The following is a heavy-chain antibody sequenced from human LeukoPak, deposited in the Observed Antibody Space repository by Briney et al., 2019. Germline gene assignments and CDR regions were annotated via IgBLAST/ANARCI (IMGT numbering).Heavy chain of an antibody. D-gene: IGHD3-22*01. V-gene: IGHV3-7*01. Sequence: GGSLRLSCAASGFTFSSYWMTWVRQAPGKGLEWVANINQDGSEKYYVDSVKGRFTISRDNAKNSLYLQMNSLRAEDTAVYYCARDTYYDSSGYPHDAFDIWGQGTMVTVSS. CDR2: INQDGSEK. CDR3: ARDTYYDSSGYPHDAFDI. J-gene: IGHJ3*02. CDR1: GFTFSSYW.